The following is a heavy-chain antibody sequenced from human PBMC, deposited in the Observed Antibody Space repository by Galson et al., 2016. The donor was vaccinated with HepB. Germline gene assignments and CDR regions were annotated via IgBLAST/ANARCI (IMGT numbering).Heavy chain of an antibody. CDR1: GGTFSSYV. J-gene: IGHJ6*02. CDR3: ARYPQFEDYSGIDV. Sequence: SVKVSCKASGGTFSSYVITWVRQAPGQGLEWMGGIIAFLGTANYAQKFQGRVTLTADESTSTAYMELSSLRSEDTAVYYCARYPQFEDYSGIDVWGQGTTVTVSS. D-gene: IGHD5-24*01. V-gene: IGHV1-69*13. CDR2: IIAFLGTA.